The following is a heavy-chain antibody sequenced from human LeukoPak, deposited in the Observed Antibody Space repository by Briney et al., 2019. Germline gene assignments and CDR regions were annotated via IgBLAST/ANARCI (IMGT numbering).Heavy chain of an antibody. CDR1: GYRFTEYY. J-gene: IGHJ6*03. CDR2: INPDSGGT. Sequence: ASVKVSCKASGYRFTEYYIHWVRQAPGQGPEWMGRINPDSGGTDFAPRFQGRVTMTRDTSTSTVYMELSRLRSDDTAVYYCAREGGVGPTAPPDYYSYQNDVWGRGTTVTVSS. V-gene: IGHV1-2*06. CDR3: AREGGVGPTAPPDYYSYQNDV. D-gene: IGHD1-26*01.